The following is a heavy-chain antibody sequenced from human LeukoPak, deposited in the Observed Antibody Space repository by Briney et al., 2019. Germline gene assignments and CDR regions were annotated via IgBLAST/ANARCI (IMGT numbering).Heavy chain of an antibody. V-gene: IGHV4-59*08. CDR1: GGSISDYS. CDR3: ARLPTKTPRHALSPPYYFDY. J-gene: IGHJ4*02. CDR2: IYYSGSA. Sequence: SETLCLTCTVSGGSISDYSWSWIRQPPGKGLEWIGNIYYSGSANHNPSLKSRVTISVDTSKNQFSLKLSSVTAADTAVYYCARLPTKTPRHALSPPYYFDYWGQGTLVTVSS. D-gene: IGHD2-15*01.